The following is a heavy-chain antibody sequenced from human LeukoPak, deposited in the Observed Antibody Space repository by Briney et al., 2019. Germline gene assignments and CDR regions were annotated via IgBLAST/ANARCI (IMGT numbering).Heavy chain of an antibody. CDR1: GFTFSSYA. CDR3: ASMDV. J-gene: IGHJ6*02. CDR2: ISYDGSNK. V-gene: IGHV3-30-3*01. Sequence: PGGSLRLSCAASGFTFSSYAMSWVRQAPGKGLEWVAVISYDGSNKYYADSVKGRFTISRDNSKNTLYLQMNSLRAEDTAVYYCASMDVWGQGTTVTVSS.